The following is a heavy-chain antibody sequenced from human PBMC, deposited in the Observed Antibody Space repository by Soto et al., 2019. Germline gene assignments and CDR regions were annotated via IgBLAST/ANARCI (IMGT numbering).Heavy chain of an antibody. Sequence: QVQLVESGGGVVQPGRSLRLSCAASGFTFDNFAMHWVRQAPGKGLEWVAIISFDGTNEYYAGPVKGRFTISRDNSKNTLYLQMNSLRAEDTAIYYCVKDQVTKDVYYYDDRDVWGQGTTVTVSS. CDR2: ISFDGTNE. D-gene: IGHD1-1*01. J-gene: IGHJ6*02. CDR1: GFTFDNFA. CDR3: VKDQVTKDVYYYDDRDV. V-gene: IGHV3-30*18.